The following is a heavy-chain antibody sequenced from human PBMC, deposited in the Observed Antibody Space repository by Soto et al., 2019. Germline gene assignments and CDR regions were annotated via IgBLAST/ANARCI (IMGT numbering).Heavy chain of an antibody. CDR2: IYYSGST. CDR3: ARRTVNIRTFYSGLKTHCFDY. Sequence: SETNSVTSAVAEDYMRSSDYYWGWIKKPPGKGLEWIGSIYYSGSTYYNPSLQSRVAISVDTSKNQFSLKLKSVTAADTAIYYCARRTVNIRTFYSGLKTHCFDYWGQGAPVTVSS. J-gene: IGHJ4*02. D-gene: IGHD6-19*01. CDR1: EDYMRSSDYY. V-gene: IGHV4-39*01.